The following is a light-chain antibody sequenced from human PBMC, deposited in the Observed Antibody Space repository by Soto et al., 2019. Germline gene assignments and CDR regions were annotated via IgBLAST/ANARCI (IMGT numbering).Light chain of an antibody. V-gene: IGLV1-44*01. CDR2: RSS. Sequence: QSVLTQPPSASGTPGQRITISCSGSSSNIGSHSVNWYQQLPGTAPKLLIYRSSQRPSGVPDRFSDSKSGTSASLAISGLRSGDEADYYCALWDDSLNGPVFGGGTKVTVL. CDR1: SSNIGSHS. CDR3: ALWDDSLNGPV. J-gene: IGLJ3*02.